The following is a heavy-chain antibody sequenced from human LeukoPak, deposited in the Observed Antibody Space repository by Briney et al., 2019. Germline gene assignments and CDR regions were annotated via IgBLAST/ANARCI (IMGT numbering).Heavy chain of an antibody. J-gene: IGHJ3*02. V-gene: IGHV3-15*01. CDR2: IKSKTDGGTT. CDR3: TSHSNRYCSGGSCFPGAFDI. Sequence: PGGSLRLSCGASVFSFRNAWMSWVRQAPGKGLEWVGRIKSKTDGGTTDYAAPVKGRFTISRDDSKNTLYLQMNSLKTEVIAVDTSTSHSNRYCSGGSCFPGAFDIWGQGTMVTVSS. CDR1: VFSFRNAW. D-gene: IGHD2-15*01.